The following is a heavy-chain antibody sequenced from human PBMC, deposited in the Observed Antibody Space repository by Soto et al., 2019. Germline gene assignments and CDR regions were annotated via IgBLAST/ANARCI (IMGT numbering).Heavy chain of an antibody. V-gene: IGHV3-48*01. CDR3: ALDLIVTVAGDHDAFDI. J-gene: IGHJ3*02. D-gene: IGHD6-19*01. Sequence: PGGSRRRPFPPSGFSLSSYSMSWVLQAPGKGLEWVSYISSSSSTIYYADSVKGRFTISRDNAKNALFLQMNSLRAEDTAVYYCALDLIVTVAGDHDAFDIWGQGTMVTVSS. CDR2: ISSSSSTI. CDR1: GFSLSSYS.